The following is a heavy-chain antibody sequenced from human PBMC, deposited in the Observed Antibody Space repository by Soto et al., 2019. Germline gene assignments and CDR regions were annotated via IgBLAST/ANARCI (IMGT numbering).Heavy chain of an antibody. V-gene: IGHV1-69*12. Sequence: QVQLVQSGAEVKKPGSSVKVSCKASGGTFTSYAISWVRQAPGQGLEWVGGIIPIFGTADYAQKVQGRVTITADESTSTAYMELSSLRSEDTAVYYCATMKGGYQSYYYGMDVWGQGTTVTVSS. CDR2: IIPIFGTA. D-gene: IGHD3-16*02. CDR3: ATMKGGYQSYYYGMDV. J-gene: IGHJ6*02. CDR1: GGTFTSYA.